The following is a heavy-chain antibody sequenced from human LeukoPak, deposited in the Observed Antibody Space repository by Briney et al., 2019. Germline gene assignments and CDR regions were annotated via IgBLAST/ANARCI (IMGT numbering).Heavy chain of an antibody. CDR1: GFTFSSYA. D-gene: IGHD3-10*01. CDR3: AKAIHYGSGSYRYYFDD. CDR2: ISGSGGST. V-gene: IGHV3-23*01. J-gene: IGHJ4*02. Sequence: GGSLRLSCAASGFTFSSYAMSWVRQAPGKGLEWVSAISGSGGSTYYADSVKGRFTISRDNAKNSLYLQMSNLRAEDTAVYYCAKAIHYGSGSYRYYFDDWGQGTLVTVSS.